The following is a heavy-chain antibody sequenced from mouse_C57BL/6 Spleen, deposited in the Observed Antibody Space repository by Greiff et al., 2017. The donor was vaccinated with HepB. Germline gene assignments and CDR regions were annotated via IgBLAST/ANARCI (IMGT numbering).Heavy chain of an antibody. CDR3: ARRTLSGDWYFDV. CDR2: INPNNGGT. V-gene: IGHV1-26*01. J-gene: IGHJ1*03. Sequence: EVQLQQSGPELVKPGASVKISCKASGYTFTDYYMNWVKQSHGKSLEWIGDINPNNGGTSYNQKFKGKATLTVDKSSSTAYMELRSLTSADSAVYYCARRTLSGDWYFDVWGTGTTVTVSS. CDR1: GYTFTDYY.